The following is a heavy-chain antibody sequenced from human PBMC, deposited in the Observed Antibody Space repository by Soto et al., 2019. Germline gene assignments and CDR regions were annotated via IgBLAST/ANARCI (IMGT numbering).Heavy chain of an antibody. Sequence: VGSLRLSCAASGFTFSSYEMNWVRQAPGKGLEWVSYISSSGSTIYYADSVKGRFTISRDNAKNSLYLQMNSLRAEDTAVYYCSSLGELSLDPTDAFDIWGQGTMVTVSS. CDR3: SSLGELSLDPTDAFDI. D-gene: IGHD3-16*02. V-gene: IGHV3-48*03. CDR1: GFTFSSYE. J-gene: IGHJ3*02. CDR2: ISSSGSTI.